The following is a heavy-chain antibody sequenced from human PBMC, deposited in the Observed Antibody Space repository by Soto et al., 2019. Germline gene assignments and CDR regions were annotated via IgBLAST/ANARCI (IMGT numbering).Heavy chain of an antibody. CDR2: IYHSGST. CDR1: GGSISSSNW. J-gene: IGHJ5*02. D-gene: IGHD3-9*01. CDR3: ARALGILTGYFSP. Sequence: SETLSLTCAVSGGSISSSNWWSWVRQPPGKGLEWIGEIYHSGSTNYNPSLKSRVTISVDKSKSQFSLKLSSVTAADTAVYYCARALGILTGYFSPWGQGTLVTVSS. V-gene: IGHV4-4*02.